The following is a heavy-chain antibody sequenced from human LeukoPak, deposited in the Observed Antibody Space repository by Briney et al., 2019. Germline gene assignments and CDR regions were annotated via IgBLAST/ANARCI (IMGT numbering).Heavy chain of an antibody. CDR2: AYYNGDT. V-gene: IGHV4-39*01. J-gene: IGHJ4*02. CDR3: ARLLYDFGDHYFDF. CDR1: GGSISDIIYY. D-gene: IGHD4-17*01. Sequence: SETLSLTCAVSGGSISDIIYYWAWIRQSPGKGLEWIGNAYYNGDTWSNPSLKSRVTQSVETSRNHFSLNLRSATAADTAVYYCARLLYDFGDHYFDFWGQGTLVTVSS.